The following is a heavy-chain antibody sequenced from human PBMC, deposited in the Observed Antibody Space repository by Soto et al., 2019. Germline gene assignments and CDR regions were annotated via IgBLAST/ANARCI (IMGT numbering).Heavy chain of an antibody. V-gene: IGHV3-23*01. D-gene: IGHD1-1*01. J-gene: IGHJ4*02. CDR2: VRGGSGVT. CDR3: AKWNGYGDF. Sequence: EVQLLKSGGGLVQPGGSLRLSCAVSGFSFSTYGVTWVRQAPGKGLEWVCGVRGGSGVTHYADSVKGRFTITGDDSKNTVYLQMHSLRVEDTAVYYCAKWNGYGDFWGQGTLVTVSS. CDR1: GFSFSTYG.